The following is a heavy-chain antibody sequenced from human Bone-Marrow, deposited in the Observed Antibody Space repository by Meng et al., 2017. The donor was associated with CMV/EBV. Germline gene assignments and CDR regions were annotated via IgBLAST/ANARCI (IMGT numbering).Heavy chain of an antibody. CDR3: AREWDYYDSSGPRTYYFDY. CDR1: GGSISSSGYY. CDR2: IYYSGKT. D-gene: IGHD3-22*01. J-gene: IGHJ4*02. Sequence: SETLSLTCTVSGGSISSSGYYWGWIRQPPGKGLEWIGNIYYSGKTYYKPSLKSRLSMSVHTSKNQFSLKVNSVTAADTAVYYCAREWDYYDSSGPRTYYFDYWGQGTLVTVSS. V-gene: IGHV4-39*07.